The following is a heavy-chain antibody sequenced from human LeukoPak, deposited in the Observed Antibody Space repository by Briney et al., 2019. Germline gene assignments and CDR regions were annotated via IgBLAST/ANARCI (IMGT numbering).Heavy chain of an antibody. CDR3: AKDALYDFWSGLYYYYYMDV. J-gene: IGHJ6*03. Sequence: PGRSLRLSCAASGFTFSSYAMHWVRQAPGKGLEWVAVISYDGSNKYYADSVKGRFTISRDNSKNTLYLQMNSLRAEDTAVYYCAKDALYDFWSGLYYYYYMDVWGKGTTVTVSS. CDR2: ISYDGSNK. V-gene: IGHV3-30-3*01. CDR1: GFTFSSYA. D-gene: IGHD3-3*01.